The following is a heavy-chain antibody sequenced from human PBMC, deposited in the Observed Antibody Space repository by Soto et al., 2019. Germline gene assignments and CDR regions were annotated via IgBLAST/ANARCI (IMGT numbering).Heavy chain of an antibody. CDR2: IYWDDDK. CDR1: GFSLSSPAVG. V-gene: IGHV2-5*02. CDR3: AHGSGWLSDH. D-gene: IGHD6-19*01. Sequence: QITLKESGPTLVKPTQTLTLTCTFSGFSLSSPAVGVNWIRQPPGKALEWLALIYWDDDKQYSPSLKNRLTITKDTSKNQGVLTMTNMDPVDTATYYCAHGSGWLSDHWGQGTLVTVSS. J-gene: IGHJ4*02.